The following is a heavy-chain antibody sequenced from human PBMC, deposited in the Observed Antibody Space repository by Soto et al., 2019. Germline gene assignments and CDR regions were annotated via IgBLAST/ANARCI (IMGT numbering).Heavy chain of an antibody. V-gene: IGHV1-3*01. CDR2: INAGNGNT. CDR3: AREKSNSSPHPFLDY. Sequence: GASVKVSCKASGYTFTSYAMHSVRQAPGQRLEWMGWINAGNGNTKYSQKFQGRVTITRDTSASTAYMELSSLRSEDTAVYYCAREKSNSSPHPFLDYWGQGTLVTVSS. D-gene: IGHD3-3*01. CDR1: GYTFTSYA. J-gene: IGHJ4*02.